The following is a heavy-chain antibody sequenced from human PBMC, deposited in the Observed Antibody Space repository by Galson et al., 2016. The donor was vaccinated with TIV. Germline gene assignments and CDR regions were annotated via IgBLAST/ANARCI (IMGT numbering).Heavy chain of an antibody. D-gene: IGHD3-10*01. V-gene: IGHV4-30-4*08. CDR3: ARCRGDCYYGIDV. Sequence: TLSLTCSVFGGSISNGDYYWTWIRQPPGKGLEWIGYVYYSGATNYNPSLKRRVTLSVDRSTNQFSLRLNSVTAADTAVYSCARCRGDCYYGIDVWGQGTTVTVSS. CDR1: GGSISNGDYY. CDR2: VYYSGAT. J-gene: IGHJ6*02.